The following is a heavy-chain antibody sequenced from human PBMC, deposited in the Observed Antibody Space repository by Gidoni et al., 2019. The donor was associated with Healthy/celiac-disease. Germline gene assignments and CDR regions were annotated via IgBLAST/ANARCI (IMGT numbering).Heavy chain of an antibody. D-gene: IGHD1-26*01. Sequence: QVQLVESGGGVVQPGRSLRLSCAASGFTFSSYGMHWVRQAPGKGLEWVAVIWYDGSNKYYADSVKGRFTISRDNSKNTLYLQMNSLRAEDTAVYYCARDQGATIRSPGMDVWGQGTTVTVSS. CDR2: IWYDGSNK. CDR3: ARDQGATIRSPGMDV. J-gene: IGHJ6*02. V-gene: IGHV3-33*01. CDR1: GFTFSSYG.